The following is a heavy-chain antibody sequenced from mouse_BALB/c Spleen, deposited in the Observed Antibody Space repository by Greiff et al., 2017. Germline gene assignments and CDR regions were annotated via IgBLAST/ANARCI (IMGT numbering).Heavy chain of an antibody. V-gene: IGHV1-63*02. Sequence: VQLQQSGAELVRPGTSVKISCKASGYTFTNYWLGWVKQRPGHGLEWIGDIYPGGGYTNYNEKFKGKATLTADTSSSTAYMQLSSLTSEDSAVYFCARALYYYGSSSYYFDYWGQGTTLTVSS. CDR1: GYTFTNYW. CDR2: IYPGGGYT. CDR3: ARALYYYGSSSYYFDY. D-gene: IGHD1-1*01. J-gene: IGHJ2*01.